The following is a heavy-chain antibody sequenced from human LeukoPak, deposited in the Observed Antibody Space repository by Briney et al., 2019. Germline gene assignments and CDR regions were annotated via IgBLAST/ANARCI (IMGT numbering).Heavy chain of an antibody. CDR1: GGSISSYS. Sequence: SETLSLTSTVSGGSISSYSWSWIRQPPRKGLEWIGYIYYSGSTNYNPSLKSRVTISVDTSKNQFSLKLSSVTAADAAVYYCAKSNGYGLIYIWCRGTMVVVSS. CDR3: AKSNGYGLIYI. CDR2: IYYSGST. J-gene: IGHJ3*02. V-gene: IGHV4-59*12. D-gene: IGHD3-3*01.